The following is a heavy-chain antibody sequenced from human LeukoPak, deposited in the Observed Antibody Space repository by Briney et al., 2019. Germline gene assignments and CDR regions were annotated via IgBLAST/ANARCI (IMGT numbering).Heavy chain of an antibody. J-gene: IGHJ6*02. CDR1: GFTFDNYA. CDR3: ARRFKGAMDV. CDR2: ISGDGGST. Sequence: PGRCLRLSCAASGFTFDNYAIHWVRRAPGKGLEWVSLISGDGGSTYYADSMKGRFTISRDNSKNSLYLQMNSLRAEDTAVYYCARRFKGAMDVWGQGTTGTVSS. V-gene: IGHV3-43*02.